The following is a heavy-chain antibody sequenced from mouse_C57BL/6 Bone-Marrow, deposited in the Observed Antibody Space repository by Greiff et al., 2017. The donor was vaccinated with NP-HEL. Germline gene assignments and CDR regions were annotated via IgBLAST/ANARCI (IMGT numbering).Heavy chain of an antibody. CDR2: IDPSDSET. J-gene: IGHJ2*01. CDR3: ARRRPSGTGYFDY. D-gene: IGHD4-1*01. CDR1: GYTFTSYW. Sequence: QVQLQQPGAELVRPGSSVKLSCKASGYTFTSYWMHWVKQRPIQGLEWIGNIDPSDSETHYNQKFKDKATLTVAKSSSTAYMQLSSLTSEDSAVYYCARRRPSGTGYFDYWGQGTTLTVSS. V-gene: IGHV1-52*01.